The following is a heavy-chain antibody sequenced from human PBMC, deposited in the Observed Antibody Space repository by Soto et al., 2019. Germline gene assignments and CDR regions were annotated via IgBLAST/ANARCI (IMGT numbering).Heavy chain of an antibody. Sequence: KPSETLSLTCTVSGGSISSYYWSWIRQPPGKGLEWIGYIYYSGSTNYNPSLKSRVTISVDTSKNQFSLKLSSVTAADTAVYYCAREEYYYDSSGYRNWFDPWGQGTLVTVSS. CDR2: IYYSGST. CDR3: AREEYYYDSSGYRNWFDP. D-gene: IGHD3-22*01. V-gene: IGHV4-59*01. J-gene: IGHJ5*02. CDR1: GGSISSYY.